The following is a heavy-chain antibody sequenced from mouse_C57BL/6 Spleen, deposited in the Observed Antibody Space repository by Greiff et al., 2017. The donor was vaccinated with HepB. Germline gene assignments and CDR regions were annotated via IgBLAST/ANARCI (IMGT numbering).Heavy chain of an antibody. CDR2: IGGDGST. CDR1: GFSLTSSG. V-gene: IGHV2-3*01. D-gene: IGHD1-1*01. J-gene: IGHJ2*01. CDR3: SKWADGTSTFDY. Sequence: VNVVESGPGLVAPSQSLSITCTVSGFSLTSSGVSWVRQPPGKGLEWLGVIGGDGSTNYHSAHISRMGISTDNSKSQVYLKLNSLQTDDTATYYCSKWADGTSTFDYWGQGTTLTVSS.